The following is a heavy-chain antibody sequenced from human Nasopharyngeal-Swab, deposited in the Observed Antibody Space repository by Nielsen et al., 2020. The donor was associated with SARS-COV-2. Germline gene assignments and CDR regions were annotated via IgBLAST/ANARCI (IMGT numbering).Heavy chain of an antibody. CDR3: ARDDGANVGITMVRAPYYYYGMDV. Sequence: GESLKISCAASGFTFSSYAMHWVRQAPGKGLEWVAVISYDGSNKYYADSVKGRFTISRDNSKNTLYLQMNSLRAEDTAVYYCARDDGANVGITMVRAPYYYYGMDVWDQGTTVTVSS. CDR1: GFTFSSYA. V-gene: IGHV3-30-3*01. D-gene: IGHD3-10*01. J-gene: IGHJ6*02. CDR2: ISYDGSNK.